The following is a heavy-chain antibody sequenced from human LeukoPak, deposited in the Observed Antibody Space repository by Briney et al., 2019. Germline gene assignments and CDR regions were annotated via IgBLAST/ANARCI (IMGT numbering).Heavy chain of an antibody. Sequence: QTGGSLRLSCIASGFTFGDYAMTWVRQAPGKGLEWVSFIRSKVYGGTPEYAASVKGRFTISRDDSKGIAYLQMNSLKTEDTAVYYCTRDQTPYYWGQGTLVTVSS. CDR2: IRSKVYGGTP. CDR3: TRDQTPYY. J-gene: IGHJ4*02. V-gene: IGHV3-49*04. CDR1: GFTFGDYA.